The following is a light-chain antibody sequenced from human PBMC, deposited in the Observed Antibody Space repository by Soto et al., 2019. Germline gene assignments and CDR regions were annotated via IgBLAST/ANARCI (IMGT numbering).Light chain of an antibody. Sequence: EIVMTRSPATLSVSPGERATLSCRASQSVSSNLAWYQQKPGQAPRLLIYDASNRATGIPARFSASGSGTDFTLTISDVQPEDFALYYCHQRQSWPRTFGQGTKV. CDR1: QSVSSN. J-gene: IGKJ1*01. CDR2: DAS. CDR3: HQRQSWPRT. V-gene: IGKV3D-15*01.